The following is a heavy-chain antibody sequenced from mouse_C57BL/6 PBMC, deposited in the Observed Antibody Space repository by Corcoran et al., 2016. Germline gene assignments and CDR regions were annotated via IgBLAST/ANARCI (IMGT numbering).Heavy chain of an antibody. D-gene: IGHD2-3*01. CDR1: GYTFTTYG. Sequence: QIQLVQSGPELKKPGETVKISCKASGYTFTTYGMSWVKQAPGKGLKWMGWINTYSGVPTYADDFKGRFAFSLETSASTAYLQINNLKNEDTATYFCAREGIYDGYYGYFDYWGQGTTLTVSS. CDR2: INTYSGVP. CDR3: AREGIYDGYYGYFDY. V-gene: IGHV9-3*01. J-gene: IGHJ2*01.